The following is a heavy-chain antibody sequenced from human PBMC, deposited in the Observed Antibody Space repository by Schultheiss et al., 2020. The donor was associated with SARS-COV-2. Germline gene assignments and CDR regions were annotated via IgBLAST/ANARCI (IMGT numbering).Heavy chain of an antibody. D-gene: IGHD1-7*01. J-gene: IGHJ4*02. CDR2: IYHSGST. CDR3: ARVGLTGTTALVDY. V-gene: IGHV4-38-2*01. Sequence: SETLSLTCAVSGYSIGSGYYWGWIRQPPGKGLEWIGSIYHSGSTNYNPSLKSRVTISVDTSKNQFSLKLSSVTAADTAVYYCARVGLTGTTALVDYWGQGTLVTVSS. CDR1: GYSIGSGYY.